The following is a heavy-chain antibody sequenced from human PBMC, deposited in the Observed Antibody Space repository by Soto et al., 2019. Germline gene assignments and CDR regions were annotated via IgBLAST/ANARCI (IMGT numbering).Heavy chain of an antibody. J-gene: IGHJ6*02. Sequence: GGSLRLACAASGFTFSSYGMHWVRQAPGKGLEWVAVISYDGSNKYYADSVKGRFTISRDNSKNTLYPQMNSLRAEDTAVYYCAKGIVLVPAAMRRQRYYYYGMDVSGQGPTVTVSS. V-gene: IGHV3-30*18. CDR2: ISYDGSNK. D-gene: IGHD2-2*01. CDR1: GFTFSSYG. CDR3: AKGIVLVPAAMRRQRYYYYGMDV.